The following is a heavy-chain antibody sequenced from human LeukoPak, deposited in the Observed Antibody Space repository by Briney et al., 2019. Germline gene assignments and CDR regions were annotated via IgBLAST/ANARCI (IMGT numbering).Heavy chain of an antibody. Sequence: ASVTVSCKASGYTFTSYYMHWVRQAPGEGLEWMGIINPTGGSTSYAQKFQGRVTMTRDTSTSTVYMELSSLRSEDTAVYYCARERYYYDSSGTFDIWGQGTMVTVSS. CDR2: INPTGGST. J-gene: IGHJ3*02. D-gene: IGHD3-22*01. CDR3: ARERYYYDSSGTFDI. CDR1: GYTFTSYY. V-gene: IGHV1-46*01.